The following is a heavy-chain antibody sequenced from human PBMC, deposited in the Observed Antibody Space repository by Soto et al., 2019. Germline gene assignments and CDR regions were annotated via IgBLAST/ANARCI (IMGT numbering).Heavy chain of an antibody. J-gene: IGHJ2*01. CDR2: IYYSGST. CDR1: GGSISSYY. V-gene: IGHV4-59*08. CDR3: ARHLQYYDILTGYSPWYFDL. Sequence: SETLSLTCTVSGGSISSYYWSWIRQPPGKGLEWIGYIYYSGSTNYNPSLKSRVTISVDTSKNQFSLKLSSVTAADTAVYYCARHLQYYDILTGYSPWYFDLWGRGTLVTVSS. D-gene: IGHD3-9*01.